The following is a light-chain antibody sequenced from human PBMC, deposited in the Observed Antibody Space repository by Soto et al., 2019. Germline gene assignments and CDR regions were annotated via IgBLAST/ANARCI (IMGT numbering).Light chain of an antibody. CDR2: DVS. CDR1: SSDVGGYNY. CDR3: CSYTGSYTVV. J-gene: IGLJ2*01. Sequence: QSALTQPRSVSGSPGQSVTISCTGTSSDVGGYNYVSWYQQHPGKAPKLMIYDVSKRPSGVPDRFSGFKSGNTASLTISGLQAEDDADYYCCSYTGSYTVVFGGGTKLTVL. V-gene: IGLV2-11*01.